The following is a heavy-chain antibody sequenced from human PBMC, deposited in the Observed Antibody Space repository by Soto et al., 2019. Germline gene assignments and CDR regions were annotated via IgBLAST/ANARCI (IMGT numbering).Heavy chain of an antibody. Sequence: SGPTLVNPTQTLTLTCTFPGFSLSTSGMRVSWIRQPPGKALEWLARIDWDDDKFYNTSLKTRLTISKDSSKNQVVLTMTNMDPVDTATYYCARMFHCSGGTCPFDYWGQGALVTVSS. CDR2: IDWDDDK. CDR1: GFSLSTSGMR. J-gene: IGHJ4*02. V-gene: IGHV2-70*04. CDR3: ARMFHCSGGTCPFDY. D-gene: IGHD2-15*01.